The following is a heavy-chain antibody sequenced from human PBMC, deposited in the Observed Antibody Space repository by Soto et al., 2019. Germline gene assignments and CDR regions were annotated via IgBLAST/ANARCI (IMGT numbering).Heavy chain of an antibody. D-gene: IGHD3-10*01. Sequence: EVQLLESGGGLVQPGGSLRLSCAASGFTFSSYAMSWVRQAPGKGLEWVSAISGSGGSTYYADSVKGRFTISRDNSKNTLYLQMNRLRAEDTAVYYCAKDPYYYGSGSYSYAFDIWGQGTMVTVSS. CDR1: GFTFSSYA. V-gene: IGHV3-23*01. CDR2: ISGSGGST. CDR3: AKDPYYYGSGSYSYAFDI. J-gene: IGHJ3*02.